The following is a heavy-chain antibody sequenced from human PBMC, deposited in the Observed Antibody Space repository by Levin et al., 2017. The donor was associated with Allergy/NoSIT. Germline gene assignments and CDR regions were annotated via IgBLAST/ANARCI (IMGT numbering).Heavy chain of an antibody. Sequence: GGSLRLSCVASGFTFSSHWMHWVRQAPGKGLVWVSHINPDGSSTTYADSVQGRFTISRDNAKNTLYLQVNSLRAEDTAMYYCVRDYLECGYWGQGTLVTVSS. CDR1: GFTFSSHW. V-gene: IGHV3-74*03. J-gene: IGHJ4*02. CDR2: INPDGSST. D-gene: IGHD2-21*01. CDR3: VRDYLECGY.